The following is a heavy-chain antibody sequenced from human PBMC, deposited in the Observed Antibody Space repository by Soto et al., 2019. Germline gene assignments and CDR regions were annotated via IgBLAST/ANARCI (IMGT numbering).Heavy chain of an antibody. V-gene: IGHV3-72*01. D-gene: IGHD3-16*02. Sequence: EVQLVESGGGLVQPGGSLRLSCAASGFTFSDHYMDWVRQAPGKGLDWVGRTRNKANSYTTEYAASVKGRFTISRDDSRNSLYLQMNSLKPEDTAVYYCARGSDYVWGSYRLGYYFDYWGQGTLVTVSS. J-gene: IGHJ4*02. CDR2: TRNKANSYTT. CDR1: GFTFSDHY. CDR3: ARGSDYVWGSYRLGYYFDY.